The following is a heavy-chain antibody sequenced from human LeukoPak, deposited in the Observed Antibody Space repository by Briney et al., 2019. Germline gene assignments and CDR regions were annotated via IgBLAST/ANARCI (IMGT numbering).Heavy chain of an antibody. J-gene: IGHJ4*02. CDR1: GGSFSGYY. CDR2: INHSGST. D-gene: IGHD3-22*01. V-gene: IGHV4-34*01. Sequence: SEPLSLTCAVYGGSFSGYYWSWIRQPPGKGLEWIGEINHSGSTNYNPSLKSRVTISVDTSKNQFSLKLSSVTAADTAVYYCASGYYDSSGYYYDYWGQGTLVTVSS. CDR3: ASGYYDSSGYYYDY.